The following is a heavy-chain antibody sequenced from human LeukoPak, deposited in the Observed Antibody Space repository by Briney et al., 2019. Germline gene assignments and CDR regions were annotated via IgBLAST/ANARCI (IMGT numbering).Heavy chain of an antibody. CDR2: ISASGGRT. CDR1: GFTFSIYA. D-gene: IGHD2/OR15-2a*01. Sequence: GGSLRLSCAASGFTFSIYAMGWVRQAPGKGLEWVSTISASGGRTYYADSLKGRFTISRDNSKNTLHLQMNSLKAEDTAVYYCAKEVLSESRFDYWGQGTLVTVSS. J-gene: IGHJ4*02. CDR3: AKEVLSESRFDY. V-gene: IGHV3-23*01.